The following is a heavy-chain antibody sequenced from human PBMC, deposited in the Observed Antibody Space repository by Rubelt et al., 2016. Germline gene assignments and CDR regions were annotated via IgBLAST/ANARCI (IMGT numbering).Heavy chain of an antibody. CDR3: ARGLFGPDY. D-gene: IGHD2-21*01. CDR2: ISYDGSNK. CDR1: GFAFNYSS. Sequence: VHLVESGGGLVQPGGSLRLSCAASGFAFNYSSMNWVRPAPGKGLEWVAVISYDGSNKYYAASVKGRFTLSRNNSKNKLYLQMNSLRAEDTAVYYCARGLFGPDYWGQGTLVTVSS. J-gene: IGHJ4*02. V-gene: IGHV3-30*03.